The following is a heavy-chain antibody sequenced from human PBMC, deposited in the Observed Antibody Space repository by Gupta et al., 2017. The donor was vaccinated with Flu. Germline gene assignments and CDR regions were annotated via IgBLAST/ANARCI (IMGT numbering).Heavy chain of an antibody. J-gene: IGHJ4*02. Sequence: RQPPGKGLEWVSSISSSSSYIYYADSVKGRFTISRHNAKNSLYLQMNSLRAEDTAVYYCARAWDVTVAGTFDYWCQGTLVTVSS. D-gene: IGHD6-19*01. CDR3: ARAWDVTVAGTFDY. CDR2: ISSSSSYI. V-gene: IGHV3-21*01.